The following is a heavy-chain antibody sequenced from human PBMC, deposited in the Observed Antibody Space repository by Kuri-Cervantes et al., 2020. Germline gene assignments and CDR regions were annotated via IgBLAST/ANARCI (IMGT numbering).Heavy chain of an antibody. V-gene: IGHV3-21*01. CDR1: GFTFSSYS. Sequence: GESLKISCAASGFTFSSYSRNWVRQAPGKGLEWVSSISSSSSYIYYADSEKGRFTNSRANAKNSLVLQMNSLRAEDTAGYYGTKALGWYFDLWGRGTVVTVSS. J-gene: IGHJ2*01. CDR3: TKALGWYFDL. CDR2: ISSSSSYI.